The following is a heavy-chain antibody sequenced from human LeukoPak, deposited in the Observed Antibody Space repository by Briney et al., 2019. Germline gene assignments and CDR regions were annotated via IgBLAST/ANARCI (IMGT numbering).Heavy chain of an antibody. J-gene: IGHJ5*02. CDR1: GGSISSYY. D-gene: IGHD3-3*01. Sequence: SETLSLTCTVSGGSISSYYWSWIRQPPGKGLEWIGNIYYSGSTNYNPSLKSRVTISVDTSKNQFSLKLSSVTAADTAVYYCARGRYYDFWSGYYGNWFDPWGQGTLVTVSS. CDR3: ARGRYYDFWSGYYGNWFDP. CDR2: IYYSGST. V-gene: IGHV4-59*12.